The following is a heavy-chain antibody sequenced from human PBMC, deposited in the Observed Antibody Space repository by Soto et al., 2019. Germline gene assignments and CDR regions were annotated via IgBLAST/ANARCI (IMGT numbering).Heavy chain of an antibody. CDR3: ATQTISYTLDI. J-gene: IGHJ6*02. D-gene: IGHD3-3*01. Sequence: QMQLQESGPGQVKPSGTLSLICVVSGGSITSRNWWSWVRQSPGKGLEWIGEIYFGGTTYYIPSLESRVTISTDISKNQVSLDLRSVTAADTAVYYCATQTISYTLDIWGQGTTVAVSS. CDR2: IYFGGTT. CDR1: GGSITSRNW. V-gene: IGHV4-4*02.